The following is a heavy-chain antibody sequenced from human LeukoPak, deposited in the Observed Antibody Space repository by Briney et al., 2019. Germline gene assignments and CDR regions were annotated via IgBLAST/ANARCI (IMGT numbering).Heavy chain of an antibody. CDR3: ARDGYSSGVDYFDY. Sequence: GGSLRLSCAASGSTFSSYTMNWVRQAPGKGLEWVSSISSSSSYKYYVDSMKGRFTISRDNAKDSLYLQMNSLRAEDTAVYYCARDGYSSGVDYFDYWGQGTLVTVSS. V-gene: IGHV3-21*01. D-gene: IGHD6-19*01. CDR1: GSTFSSYT. CDR2: ISSSSSYK. J-gene: IGHJ4*02.